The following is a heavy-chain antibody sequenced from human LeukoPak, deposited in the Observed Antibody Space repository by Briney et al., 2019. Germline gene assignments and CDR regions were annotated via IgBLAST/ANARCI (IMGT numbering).Heavy chain of an antibody. Sequence: PSETLSLTCTVSGGSISRNNYYWGWIRQPPGKGLEWIGSIYYSGSTYHNPSLKIRFTRSVYTSKNQFSLKLISLTPPDTAVYYCASLRGSGGSCCDYWGQGALVTVSS. CDR2: IYYSGST. V-gene: IGHV4-39*01. CDR3: ASLRGSGGSCCDY. J-gene: IGHJ4*02. D-gene: IGHD2-15*01. CDR1: GGSISRNNYY.